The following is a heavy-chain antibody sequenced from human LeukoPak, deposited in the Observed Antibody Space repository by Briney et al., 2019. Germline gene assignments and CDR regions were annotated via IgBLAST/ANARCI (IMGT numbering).Heavy chain of an antibody. CDR1: GYTFTGYY. D-gene: IGHD4-17*01. Sequence: ASVKVSCKASGYTFTGYYMHWVRQAPGQGLEWMGWINPNSGGTNYAQKFQGRVTMTRDTSISTAYMELSSLRSDDTAVYYCARTDWGRLTTVTTQDAFDIWGQGTMVTVSS. J-gene: IGHJ3*02. V-gene: IGHV1-2*02. CDR3: ARTDWGRLTTVTTQDAFDI. CDR2: INPNSGGT.